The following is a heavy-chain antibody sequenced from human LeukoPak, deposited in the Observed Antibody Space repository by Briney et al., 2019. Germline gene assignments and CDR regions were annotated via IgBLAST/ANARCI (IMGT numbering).Heavy chain of an antibody. CDR1: GFTFKTYS. CDR2: IITRSTTI. Sequence: PGGSLRLSCAASGFTFKTYSMHWVRQAPGKGREWVSYIITRSTTIYYADSVKGRFTISRDNTKNSLYLQMNSLSAEDTAVYYCASQTGAGATFRPFDIWGQGTMVTVSS. D-gene: IGHD3-10*01. V-gene: IGHV3-48*04. CDR3: ASQTGAGATFRPFDI. J-gene: IGHJ3*02.